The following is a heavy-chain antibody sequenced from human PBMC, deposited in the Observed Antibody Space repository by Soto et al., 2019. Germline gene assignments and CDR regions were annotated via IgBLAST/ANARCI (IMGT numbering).Heavy chain of an antibody. CDR3: ARDPPYDYVWGSYRPWWYFDL. CDR2: ISYDGSNK. J-gene: IGHJ2*01. CDR1: RFTFSSYA. D-gene: IGHD3-16*02. V-gene: IGHV3-30-3*01. Sequence: QVQLVESGGGVVQPGRSLRLSCAASRFTFSSYAMHWVRQAPGKGLEWVAVISYDGSNKYYADSVKGRFTISRDNSKNTLYLQMNSLRAEDTAVYYCARDPPYDYVWGSYRPWWYFDLWGRGTLVTVSS.